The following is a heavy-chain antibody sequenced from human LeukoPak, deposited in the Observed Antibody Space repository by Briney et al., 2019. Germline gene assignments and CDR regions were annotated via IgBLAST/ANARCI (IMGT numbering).Heavy chain of an antibody. CDR1: GFTFNDYY. Sequence: RGSLRLSCAASGFTFNDYYMSWIRQAPGKGLEWLPYINIGGTNTHYADSVKGRFTISRDNAKKSLYLEMNNLRAEDTAVYYCATDGAGFDTWGQGVLVTVSS. V-gene: IGHV3-11*01. CDR3: ATDGAGFDT. CDR2: INIGGTNT. J-gene: IGHJ5*02.